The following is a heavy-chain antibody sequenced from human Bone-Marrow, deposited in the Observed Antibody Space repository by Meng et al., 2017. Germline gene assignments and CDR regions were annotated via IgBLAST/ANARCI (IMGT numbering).Heavy chain of an antibody. CDR1: GYTFASYG. CDR2: ISAYNGNT. J-gene: IGHJ4*02. CDR3: ARDGRNSGSNTAIDY. V-gene: IGHV1-18*01. Sequence: QVEVVQAGAEVKKPGASVKVSCKASGYTFASYGSSWVRQAPGQGLEWMGWISAYNGNTNYAQKLQGRVTMTTDTSTSTAYMELRSLRSDDTAVYYCARDGRNSGSNTAIDYWGQGTLVTVSS. D-gene: IGHD1-26*01.